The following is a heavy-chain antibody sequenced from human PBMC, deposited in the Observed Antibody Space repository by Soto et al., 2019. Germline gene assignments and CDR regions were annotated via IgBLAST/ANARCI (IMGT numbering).Heavy chain of an antibody. CDR3: ARSPNMVRGVIDFPSFEY. CDR2: INPNSGGT. V-gene: IGHV1-2*04. CDR1: GYTFTGYY. Sequence: QVQLVQSGAEVKKPGASVKVSCKASGYTFTGYYMHWVRQAPGQGLEWMGWINPNSGGTNYAQKFQGWVTMTRDTSISTAYMELSRLRSDDTAVYYCARSPNMVRGVIDFPSFEYWGQGTLVTVSS. J-gene: IGHJ4*02. D-gene: IGHD3-10*01.